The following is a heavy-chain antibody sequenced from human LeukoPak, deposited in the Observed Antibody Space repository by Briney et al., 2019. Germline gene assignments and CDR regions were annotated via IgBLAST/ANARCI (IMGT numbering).Heavy chain of an antibody. V-gene: IGHV1-18*01. Sequence: EASVTVSCTASGYTFTSYGISWVRQAPRQGLEWMGWISAYNGNTNYAQKLQGRVTMTTDTSTSTAYMELRSLRSDDTAVYYCARDFSSGWPNFDYWGQGTLVTVSS. D-gene: IGHD3-3*01. CDR1: GYTFTSYG. CDR3: ARDFSSGWPNFDY. J-gene: IGHJ4*02. CDR2: ISAYNGNT.